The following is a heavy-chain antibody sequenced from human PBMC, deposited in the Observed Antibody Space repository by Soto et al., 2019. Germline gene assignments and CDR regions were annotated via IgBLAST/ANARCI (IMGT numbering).Heavy chain of an antibody. Sequence: QVQLVQSGAEVREPGASVKVTCKASGCSFTSLDINWVRQTAGQGLEWMGWMQPSTGRTGYAQKFQGRVTMTRYTSINTAYMELTTLTSDDTASYYCARGVSARVDYWGQGTLVTVSS. CDR1: GCSFTSLD. J-gene: IGHJ4*02. CDR2: MQPSTGRT. CDR3: ARGVSARVDY. D-gene: IGHD6-19*01. V-gene: IGHV1-8*01.